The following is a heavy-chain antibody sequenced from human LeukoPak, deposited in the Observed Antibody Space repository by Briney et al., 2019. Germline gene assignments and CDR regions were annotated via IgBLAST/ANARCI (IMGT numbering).Heavy chain of an antibody. Sequence: GGSLRLSCAASGFTFASYAKSWVRQTPGKGLEWVSVVIGSVGSTDYADSVKGRFTISRDNSKNTLYLQMNSLRAEDTAVYYCATSLGATPYSGSYHPSGYWGQGTLVTVS. V-gene: IGHV3-23*01. CDR3: ATSLGATPYSGSYHPSGY. CDR1: GFTFASYA. D-gene: IGHD1-26*01. J-gene: IGHJ4*02. CDR2: VIGSVGST.